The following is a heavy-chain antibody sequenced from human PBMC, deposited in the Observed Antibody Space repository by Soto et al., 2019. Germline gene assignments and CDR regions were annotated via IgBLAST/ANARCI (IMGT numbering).Heavy chain of an antibody. V-gene: IGHV4-4*02. CDR3: ARHHDS. CDR1: GGSFSRSNW. CDR2: IYHSGST. Sequence: PSETLSLSCAVSGGSFSRSNWWSWIRQPPGKGLEWVGEIYHSGSTNYNPSLKSRVTISVDTSKNHFSLKLSSVTAADTAVYYCARHHDSWGQGTLVTVSS. J-gene: IGHJ4*02.